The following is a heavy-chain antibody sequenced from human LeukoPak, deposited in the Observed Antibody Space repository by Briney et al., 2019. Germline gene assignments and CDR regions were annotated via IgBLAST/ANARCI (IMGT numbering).Heavy chain of an antibody. CDR3: AKDRGNSPSYWFDP. D-gene: IGHD1-1*01. Sequence: PGESLRLSCVASGFTFSSSAMSWVRQAPGKGLEWVSAISGSGGDTFYADSVKGRFTISRDNSKNTLYLQMNILRAEDTAVYYCAKDRGNSPSYWFDPWGQGTLVTVSS. CDR1: GFTFSSSA. J-gene: IGHJ5*02. CDR2: ISGSGGDT. V-gene: IGHV3-23*01.